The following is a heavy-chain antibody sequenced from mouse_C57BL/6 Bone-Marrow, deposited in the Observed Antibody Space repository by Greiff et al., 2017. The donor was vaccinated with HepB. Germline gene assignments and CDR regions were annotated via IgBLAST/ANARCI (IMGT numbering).Heavy chain of an antibody. V-gene: IGHV14-4*01. CDR3: TLYYYGSSY. CDR1: GFNIKDDY. Sequence: VQLQQSGAELVRPGASVKLSCTASGFNIKDDYMHWVKKRPEQGLEWIGWIDPENGDTEYASKFQGKATITADTSSNTAYLQLSSLTSEDTAVYYCTLYYYGSSYWGQGTTLTVSS. D-gene: IGHD1-1*01. J-gene: IGHJ2*01. CDR2: IDPENGDT.